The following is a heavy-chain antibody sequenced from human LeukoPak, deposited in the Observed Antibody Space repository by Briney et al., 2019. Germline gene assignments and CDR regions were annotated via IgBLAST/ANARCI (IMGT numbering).Heavy chain of an antibody. J-gene: IGHJ4*02. CDR3: AILNHPDGRVY. Sequence: GEPLKISCQGFGYTFTTSWIGWVRQLPGKGLEWMAIIYAGNSDTKYSPSFQGQVSISTDRSISTAYLQWSSLQASDTAIYFCAILNHPDGRVYWGQGTLVTVSS. CDR2: IYAGNSDT. D-gene: IGHD5-24*01. CDR1: GYTFTTSW. V-gene: IGHV5-51*01.